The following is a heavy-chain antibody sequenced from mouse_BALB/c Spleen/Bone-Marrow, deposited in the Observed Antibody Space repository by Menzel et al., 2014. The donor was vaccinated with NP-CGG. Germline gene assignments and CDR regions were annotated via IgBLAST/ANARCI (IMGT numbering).Heavy chain of an antibody. CDR1: GFIFSSYG. CDR2: ISSGGSNT. CDR3: ARHQRYYAMDY. J-gene: IGHJ4*01. V-gene: IGHV5-6*02. Sequence: DETLVESGGDLEKPGGTLKLSCAVSGFIFSSYGMSWGRQTPGKRLERVATISSGGSNTYYPVSVKGRFTISRDNAKNTLYLQMSSLKSEDTAMYYCARHQRYYAMDYWGQGTSVTVSS.